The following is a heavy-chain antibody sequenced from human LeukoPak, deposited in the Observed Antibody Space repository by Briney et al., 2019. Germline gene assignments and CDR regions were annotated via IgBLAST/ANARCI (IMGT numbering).Heavy chain of an antibody. CDR3: ARGGGRGYDYIKIDY. J-gene: IGHJ4*02. D-gene: IGHD5-12*01. CDR1: GYTFTSYG. Sequence: ASVKVSCKASGYTFTSYGINWVRQAPGQGLEWMGWISVYNGNTIYAQELQVRVTMTTDTSTSTAYMELRSLRSDDTAVYYCARGGGRGYDYIKIDYWGQGTLVTVSS. CDR2: ISVYNGNT. V-gene: IGHV1-18*04.